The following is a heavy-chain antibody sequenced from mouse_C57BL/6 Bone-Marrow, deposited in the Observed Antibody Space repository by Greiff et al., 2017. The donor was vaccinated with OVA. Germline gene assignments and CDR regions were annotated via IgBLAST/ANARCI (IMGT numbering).Heavy chain of an antibody. J-gene: IGHJ4*01. V-gene: IGHV1-50*01. D-gene: IGHD1-1*01. Sequence: QVQLQQPGAELVKPGASVKLSCKASGYTFTSYWMQWVKQRPGQGLVWIGESDPSDSYTNYNQKFKGKATLTVDTSSSTAYMRLSSLTSEDSAVYYCARGYYGSSRYAMDYWGQGTSVTVSS. CDR3: ARGYYGSSRYAMDY. CDR2: SDPSDSYT. CDR1: GYTFTSYW.